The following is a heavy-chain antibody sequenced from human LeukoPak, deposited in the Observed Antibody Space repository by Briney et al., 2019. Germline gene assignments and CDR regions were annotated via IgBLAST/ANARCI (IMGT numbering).Heavy chain of an antibody. Sequence: GGSLRLSCAASGFTFISSLMTWVRQAPGKGLEWVASVNQDGGEKNYVDSVKGRFTISRDNAKNSLYLQMNSLRAEDTAVYYCARDSNYYDGSDYFDTYDIWGQGTMVTVSS. CDR3: ARDSNYYDGSDYFDTYDI. V-gene: IGHV3-7*01. CDR2: VNQDGGEK. D-gene: IGHD3-22*01. CDR1: GFTFISSL. J-gene: IGHJ3*02.